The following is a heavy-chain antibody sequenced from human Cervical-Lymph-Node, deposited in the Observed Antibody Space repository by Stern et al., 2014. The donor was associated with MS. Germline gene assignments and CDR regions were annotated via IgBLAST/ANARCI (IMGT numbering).Heavy chain of an antibody. CDR3: ASAYSSSHYYFDY. V-gene: IGHV3-33*01. J-gene: IGHJ4*02. Sequence: LLRSVGGVVHPGSYLRLSCAASGFRFSRYAMHWVRLAPGKGLEWVPLRWYEGSNPYYADSVTGRFTISRDNFKNTLYLQMNSLRAEDTAVYYCASAYSSSHYYFDYWGQGTLVTVSS. D-gene: IGHD6-13*01. CDR1: GFRFSRYA. CDR2: RWYEGSNP.